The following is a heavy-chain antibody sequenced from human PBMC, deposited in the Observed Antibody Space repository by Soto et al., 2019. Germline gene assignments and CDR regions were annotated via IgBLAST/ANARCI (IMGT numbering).Heavy chain of an antibody. D-gene: IGHD3-9*01. CDR1: GGSFSGYY. CDR3: ARESHDILTGHTWVGYFDL. V-gene: IGHV4-34*01. CDR2: INDRGSI. Sequence: QVQLQQWGAGPLRPLETLSLTCGVSGGSFSGYYWAWIRQSPGKGLEWIGEINDRGSINYNPSLKSRVTISVDTSKNHYSLNLRSVTAADTAVYYCARESHDILTGHTWVGYFDLWGRGTLVTVSS. J-gene: IGHJ2*01.